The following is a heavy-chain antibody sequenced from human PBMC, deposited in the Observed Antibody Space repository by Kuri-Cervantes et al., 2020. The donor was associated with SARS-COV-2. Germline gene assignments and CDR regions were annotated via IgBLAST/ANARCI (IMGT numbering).Heavy chain of an antibody. D-gene: IGHD3-10*01. V-gene: IGHV3-30-3*01. CDR1: GFTFSSYA. J-gene: IGHJ3*02. Sequence: LSLTCAASGFTFSSYAMHWVRQAPGKGLEWVAVISYDGSNKYHADSVKGRFTISRDNSKNTLYLQMNSLRAEDTAVYYCARDNYYGSGSYYSRGAFDIWGQGTMVTVSS. CDR2: ISYDGSNK. CDR3: ARDNYYGSGSYYSRGAFDI.